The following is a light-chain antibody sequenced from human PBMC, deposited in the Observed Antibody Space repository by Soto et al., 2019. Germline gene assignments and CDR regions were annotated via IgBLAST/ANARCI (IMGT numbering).Light chain of an antibody. CDR1: QNIRSNY. V-gene: IGKV3-20*01. Sequence: EIVLTQSPGTLSLSPGQRATLSCRASQNIRSNYVAWFQQTPGQAPRLLIYGAVNKASGIPDRFSGSGSGTDFPLTSSSLEPEDCVVYDCQKYHSPPLTFGQGTKGKIK. CDR3: QKYHSPPLT. CDR2: GAV. J-gene: IGKJ1*01.